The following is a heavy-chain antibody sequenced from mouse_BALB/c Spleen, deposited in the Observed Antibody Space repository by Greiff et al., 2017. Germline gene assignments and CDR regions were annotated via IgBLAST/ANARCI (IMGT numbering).Heavy chain of an antibody. CDR2: IYPGDGDT. CDR3: ARSYRGPHFDY. J-gene: IGHJ2*01. D-gene: IGHD2-14*01. Sequence: QVQLQQSGPELVKPGASVKISCKASGYAFSSSWMNWVKQRPGQGLEWIGRIYPGDGDTNYNGKFKGKATLTADKSSSTAYMQLSSLTSVDSAVYFCARSYRGPHFDYWGQGTTLTVSS. CDR1: GYAFSSSW. V-gene: IGHV1-82*01.